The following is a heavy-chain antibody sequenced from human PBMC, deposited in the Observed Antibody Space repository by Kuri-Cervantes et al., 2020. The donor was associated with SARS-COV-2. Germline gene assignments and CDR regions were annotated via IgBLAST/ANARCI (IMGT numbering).Heavy chain of an antibody. CDR1: GFTFNTYN. CDR2: IGPSNTYI. D-gene: IGHD4-17*01. Sequence: GESLKISCTAAGFTFNTYNMKWVRQAPGKGLEWVSGIGPSNTYIYYANSVKSRFIISRDNAKNSLYLQMNSLRVEDTALYYCAIAYGDYVFREELDSWGQGTLVTVSS. CDR3: AIAYGDYVFREELDS. J-gene: IGHJ4*02. V-gene: IGHV3-21*06.